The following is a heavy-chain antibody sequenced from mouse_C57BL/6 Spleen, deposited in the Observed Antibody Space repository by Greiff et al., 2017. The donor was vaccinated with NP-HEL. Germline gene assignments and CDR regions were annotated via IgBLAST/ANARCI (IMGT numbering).Heavy chain of an antibody. CDR1: GYTFTSYW. Sequence: QVQLQQPGAELVMPGASVKLSCKASGYTFTSYWMHWVKQRPGQGLEWIGEIDPSDSYTNYNQKFKGKSTLTVDKSSSTAYMQLSSLTSEDSAVYYCAINWEGAWFAYWGQGTLVTVSA. CDR3: AINWEGAWFAY. CDR2: IDPSDSYT. D-gene: IGHD4-1*01. V-gene: IGHV1-69*01. J-gene: IGHJ3*01.